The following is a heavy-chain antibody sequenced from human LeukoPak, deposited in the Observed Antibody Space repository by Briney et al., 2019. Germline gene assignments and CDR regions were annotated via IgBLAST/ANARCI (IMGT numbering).Heavy chain of an antibody. CDR3: AREEDDILTGYYTYAFDI. V-gene: IGHV1-69*13. CDR1: GYTFTGYY. J-gene: IGHJ3*02. Sequence: GASVKVSCKASGYTFTGYYMHWVRQAPGQGLEWMGGIIPIFGTANYAQKFQGRVTITADESTSTAYMELSSLRSEDTAVYYCAREEDDILTGYYTYAFDIWGQGTMVTVSS. D-gene: IGHD3-9*01. CDR2: IIPIFGTA.